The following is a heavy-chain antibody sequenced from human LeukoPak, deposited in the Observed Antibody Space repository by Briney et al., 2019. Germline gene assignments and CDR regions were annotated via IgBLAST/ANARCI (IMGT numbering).Heavy chain of an antibody. J-gene: IGHJ5*02. CDR1: GFTFSNAW. CDR2: IKSKTDGGTT. Sequence: EAGGSLRLSCAASGFTFSNAWMSWVRQAPGKGLEWVGRIKSKTDGGTTDYAAPVKGRFTISRDDSKNTLYLQMNSLKTEDTAVYYCTTALDIVVVVAATRFDPWGQGTLVTVSS. V-gene: IGHV3-15*01. D-gene: IGHD2-15*01. CDR3: TTALDIVVVVAATRFDP.